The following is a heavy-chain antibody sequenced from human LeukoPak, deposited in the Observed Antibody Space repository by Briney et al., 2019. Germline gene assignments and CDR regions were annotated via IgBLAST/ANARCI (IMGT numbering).Heavy chain of an antibody. D-gene: IGHD2-2*01. CDR3: ARGNIVVVPASANWFDA. V-gene: IGHV4-59*01. CDR2: IYYSGST. CDR1: GGSISSYY. J-gene: IGHJ5*02. Sequence: SETLSLTCTVSGGSISSYYWGWIRQPPGKGLEWMGYIYYSGSTNYNPSLKSRVTISVDTSKNQFSLKLSSVTAADTAVYYCARGNIVVVPASANWFDAWGQGNLVTVSS.